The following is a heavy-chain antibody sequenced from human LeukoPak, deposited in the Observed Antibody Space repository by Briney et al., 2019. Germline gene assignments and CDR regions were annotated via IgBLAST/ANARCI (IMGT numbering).Heavy chain of an antibody. D-gene: IGHD3/OR15-3a*01. Sequence: GGSLRLSCAASGFDVSRNYMHWVRQAPGKGLECVSVIYYGGSTLYADSVTGRFSTSRDSSNNTVYLQMHSLKTEDTAVYYCARARAGLDAWGLGTLVSVSS. V-gene: IGHV3-66*02. CDR1: GFDVSRNY. CDR2: IYYGGST. J-gene: IGHJ5*02. CDR3: ARARAGLDA.